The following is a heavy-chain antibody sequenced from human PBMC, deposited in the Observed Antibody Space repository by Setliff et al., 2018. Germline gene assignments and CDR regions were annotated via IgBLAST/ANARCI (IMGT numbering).Heavy chain of an antibody. Sequence: PSETLSLTCTVSGGSISSGGYYWSWIRQHPGKGLEWIGQIHTSWSTNYNPSLKSRVTISLDTSKNQFSLSLTSVTAEDTAVYYCARMSGFQYIDVWDKGTTVTVSS. CDR1: GGSISSGGYY. CDR2: IHTSWST. CDR3: ARMSGFQYIDV. J-gene: IGHJ6*03. D-gene: IGHD3-3*01. V-gene: IGHV4-61*09.